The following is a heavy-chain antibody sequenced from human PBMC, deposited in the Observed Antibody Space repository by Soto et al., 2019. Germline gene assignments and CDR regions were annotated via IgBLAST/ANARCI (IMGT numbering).Heavy chain of an antibody. CDR1: GFTFSSYG. J-gene: IGHJ3*02. D-gene: IGHD3-10*01. CDR3: ARDRTSDYYGSGSYYIYDAFDI. CDR2: IWYDGSNK. Sequence: GFTFSSYGMHWVRQAPGKGLEWVAVIWYDGSNKYYADSVKGRFTISRDNSKNTLYLQMNSLRAEDTAVYYCARDRTSDYYGSGSYYIYDAFDIWGQGTMVTVSS. V-gene: IGHV3-33*01.